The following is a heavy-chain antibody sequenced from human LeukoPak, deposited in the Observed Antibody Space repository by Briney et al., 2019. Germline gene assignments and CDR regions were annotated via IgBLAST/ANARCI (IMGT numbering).Heavy chain of an antibody. D-gene: IGHD1-1*01. CDR2: ISINTDT. V-gene: IGHV3-53*01. CDR1: GIAVTGNY. Sequence: PGGSLRLSCAASGIAVTGNYMSWVRQPPGKGLEWVSFISINTDTFYADSVRGRFTISRDSSKNTLFLQMNSLRGEDSAVYYCAIAQSWDELFDSWGQGTLVTVSS. CDR3: AIAQSWDELFDS. J-gene: IGHJ4*02.